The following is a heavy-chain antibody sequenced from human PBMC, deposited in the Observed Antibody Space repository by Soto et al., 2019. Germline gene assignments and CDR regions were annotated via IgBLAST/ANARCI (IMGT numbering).Heavy chain of an antibody. J-gene: IGHJ3*02. Sequence: EVQLVESGGGLVQPGRSLRLSCAASGFTFDDYAMHWVRQAPGKGLEWVSGISWNSGSIGYADSVKGRFTISRDNAKNSLYLQMNSLRAEDTALYYCAKDIRVVVPGGAFDIWGQGTMVTVSS. CDR2: ISWNSGSI. CDR3: AKDIRVVVPGGAFDI. D-gene: IGHD2-2*01. V-gene: IGHV3-9*01. CDR1: GFTFDDYA.